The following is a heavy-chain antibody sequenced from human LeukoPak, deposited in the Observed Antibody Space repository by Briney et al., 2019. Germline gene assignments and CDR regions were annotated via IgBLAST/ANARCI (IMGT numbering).Heavy chain of an antibody. CDR2: INPNSGGT. CDR1: ELTFSDYY. CDR3: AKEDNTALDRWFRR. J-gene: IGHJ5*02. V-gene: IGHV1-2*02. Sequence: GASVKVSCKPSELTFSDYYIHFVPQAPGQGLEWMGWINPNSGGTKYAQKFHGRVTMTRDTSISTAYMELSRLRGDDTAVYYSAKEDNTALDRWFRRWGQGTLVTVSS. D-gene: IGHD3/OR15-3a*01.